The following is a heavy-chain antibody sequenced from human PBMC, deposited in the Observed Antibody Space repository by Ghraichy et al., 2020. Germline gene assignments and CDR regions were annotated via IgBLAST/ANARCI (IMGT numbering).Heavy chain of an antibody. CDR2: VKSKTSGGTT. V-gene: IGHV3-15*07. Sequence: GGSLRLSCAASGFTFSDAWLNWVRQAPGKGLEWVTLVKSKTSGGTTDHAEHVKGRFTISRDDSRNTLYLQMNSLKTEDTAVYYCVKERAGSFEYWGLGTLVTVSS. J-gene: IGHJ4*02. CDR3: VKERAGSFEY. D-gene: IGHD6-13*01. CDR1: GFTFSDAW.